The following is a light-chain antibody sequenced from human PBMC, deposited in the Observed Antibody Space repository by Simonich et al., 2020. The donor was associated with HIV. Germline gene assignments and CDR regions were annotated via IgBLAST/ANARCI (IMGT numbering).Light chain of an antibody. J-gene: IGLJ3*02. Sequence: NFILTQPHSVSESPGQTVLISCTRSSGSIASKYVQWYQQRPGSSPTTVIYEDNPRPSGVPDRFSGSIDSSSNSASLTITGLKTEDEADYYCQSYDSSNWVFGGGTKLTVL. CDR1: SGSIASKY. CDR2: EDN. CDR3: QSYDSSNWV. V-gene: IGLV6-57*01.